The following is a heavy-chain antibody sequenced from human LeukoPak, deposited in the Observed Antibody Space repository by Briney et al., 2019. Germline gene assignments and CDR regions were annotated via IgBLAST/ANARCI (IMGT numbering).Heavy chain of an antibody. CDR2: IYYSGGT. V-gene: IGHV4-39*01. J-gene: IGHJ6*03. D-gene: IGHD1-14*01. Sequence: PSETLSLTCTVSGGSISSSSYYWGWIRQPPGKGLEWIGSIYYSGGTYYNPSLKSRVTISVDTSKNQFSLKLSSVTAADTAVYYCASLFKTGPHASYYMDVWGKGTTVTVSS. CDR1: GGSISSSSYY. CDR3: ASLFKTGPHASYYMDV.